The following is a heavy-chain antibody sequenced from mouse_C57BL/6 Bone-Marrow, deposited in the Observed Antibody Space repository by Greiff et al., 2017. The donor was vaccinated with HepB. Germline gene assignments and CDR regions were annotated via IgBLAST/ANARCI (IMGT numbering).Heavy chain of an antibody. CDR2: IDPSDSET. J-gene: IGHJ4*01. CDR3: ARWSPCYAMDY. Sequence: QVQLQQPGAELVRPGSSVKLSCKASGYTFTSYWMHWVKQRPIQGLEWIGNIDPSDSETHYNQKFKDKATLTVDKSSSTAYMQLSSLTSEDSAVYYCARWSPCYAMDYGGQGTAVTVSS. V-gene: IGHV1-52*01. CDR1: GYTFTSYW.